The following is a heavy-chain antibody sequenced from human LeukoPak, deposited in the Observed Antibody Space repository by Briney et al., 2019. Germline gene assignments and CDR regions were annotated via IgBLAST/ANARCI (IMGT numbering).Heavy chain of an antibody. V-gene: IGHV4-31*03. Sequence: SETLSLTCTVSGGSISSGGYYWSWIRQHPGKGLEWIGYIYHSGSTYYNPSLQSRVTISVDTSKNQLSLKLSSVTAADTAVYYCARHGYSSSWVKNCFDPWGQGTLVTVSS. CDR2: IYHSGST. J-gene: IGHJ5*02. CDR1: GGSISSGGYY. CDR3: ARHGYSSSWVKNCFDP. D-gene: IGHD6-13*01.